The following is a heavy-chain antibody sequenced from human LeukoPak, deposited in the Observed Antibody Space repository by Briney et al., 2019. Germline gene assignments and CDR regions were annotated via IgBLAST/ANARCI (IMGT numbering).Heavy chain of an antibody. J-gene: IGHJ3*02. CDR3: AREYYDILTGYRTDAFDI. CDR1: GFTFSDYY. V-gene: IGHV3-11*05. D-gene: IGHD3-9*01. Sequence: GGSLRLSSAASGFTFSDYYMSWIRQAPGKGLEWVSYISSSTSYKNYVDSVKGRFTISRDNAKNSLYLQMNSLRAEDTAVYYCAREYYDILTGYRTDAFDIWGQGTMVTVSS. CDR2: ISSSTSYK.